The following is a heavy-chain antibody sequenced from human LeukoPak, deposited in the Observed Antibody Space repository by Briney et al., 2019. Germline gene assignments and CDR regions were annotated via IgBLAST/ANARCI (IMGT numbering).Heavy chain of an antibody. V-gene: IGHV4-59*01. J-gene: IGHJ4*02. CDR1: GDSLSSYY. CDR2: IYYSGSI. CDR3: ARENPSGYYNRPIDY. D-gene: IGHD3-22*01. Sequence: SETLSLTCTVSGDSLSSYYWSWLRQPPGKGLEWIGDIYYSGSIKYNPSLKSRVTMSVDTSKNQFSLKLSSVTAADTDIYFCARENPSGYYNRPIDYWGQGTLVTVSS.